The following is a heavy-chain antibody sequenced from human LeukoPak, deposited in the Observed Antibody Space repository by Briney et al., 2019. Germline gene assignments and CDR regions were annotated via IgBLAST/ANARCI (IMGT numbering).Heavy chain of an antibody. Sequence: SETLSLTCTVSGASISSHYWSWIRQSPGKGLEWIGYIYYRGSPNYNPSLESRLTISIDASKNQFSLKLISVTAADTAVYYCARDLKKDYYGSGSYQYFDYWSQGALVTVSS. J-gene: IGHJ4*02. CDR1: GASISSHY. V-gene: IGHV4-59*11. CDR3: ARDLKKDYYGSGSYQYFDY. D-gene: IGHD3-10*01. CDR2: IYYRGSP.